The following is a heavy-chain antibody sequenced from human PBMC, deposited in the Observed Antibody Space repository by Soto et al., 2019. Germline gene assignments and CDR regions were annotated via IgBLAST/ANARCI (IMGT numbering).Heavy chain of an antibody. Sequence: SGGSLRLSCAAGGFTFSSCGMHWVRQAPGKGLEWVAVISYDGSNKYYADSVKGRFTISRDNSKNTLYLQMNSLRAEDTAVYYCAKGLQVARFDYWGQGTLVTVSS. J-gene: IGHJ4*02. CDR3: AKGLQVARFDY. CDR1: GFTFSSCG. V-gene: IGHV3-30*18. D-gene: IGHD2-15*01. CDR2: ISYDGSNK.